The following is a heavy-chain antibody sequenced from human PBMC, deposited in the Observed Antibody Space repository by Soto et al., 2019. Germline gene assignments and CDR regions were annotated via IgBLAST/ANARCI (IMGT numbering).Heavy chain of an antibody. D-gene: IGHD7-27*01. CDR3: ARARTGDFDY. V-gene: IGHV1-46*01. J-gene: IGHJ4*02. CDR1: GYTFTSYY. Sequence: QVQLVQSGAEVKRPGASVRVSCKASGYTFTSYYMHWVRQAPGQGLEWMGIINPSAGSTSYAQKCQVRVTMTRDTSTSTVYMELSSLRSEDTAVYYCARARTGDFDYWGQGTLVTVSS. CDR2: INPSAGST.